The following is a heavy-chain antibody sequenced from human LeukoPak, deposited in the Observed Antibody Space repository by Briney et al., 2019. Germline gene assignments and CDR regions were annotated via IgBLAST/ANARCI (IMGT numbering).Heavy chain of an antibody. CDR1: GGSISSGGYY. Sequence: SQTLSLTCTVSGGSISSGGYYWSWIRQRPGKGLEWIGYIYYSGSTYYNPSLKSRVTISVDTSKNQFSLKLSSVTAADTAVYYCARSPIVPAAIDGMDVWGKGTTVTVSS. V-gene: IGHV4-31*03. CDR2: IYYSGST. D-gene: IGHD2-2*01. CDR3: ARSPIVPAAIDGMDV. J-gene: IGHJ6*04.